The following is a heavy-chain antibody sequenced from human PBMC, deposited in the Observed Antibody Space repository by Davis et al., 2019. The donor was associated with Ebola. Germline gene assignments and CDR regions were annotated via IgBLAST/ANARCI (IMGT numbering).Heavy chain of an antibody. CDR3: AGGTRSGWHLEY. CDR1: GFSFSSHA. D-gene: IGHD6-19*01. J-gene: IGHJ4*02. Sequence: GGSLRLSCAASGFSFSSHALHWVRHPPGKGLEWVAVISYDGGNKDYADSVKGRFTISRDNSKNTLFLQMNTLRAEDAAVYYCAGGTRSGWHLEYWGQGTLVTVSS. V-gene: IGHV3-30*14. CDR2: ISYDGGNK.